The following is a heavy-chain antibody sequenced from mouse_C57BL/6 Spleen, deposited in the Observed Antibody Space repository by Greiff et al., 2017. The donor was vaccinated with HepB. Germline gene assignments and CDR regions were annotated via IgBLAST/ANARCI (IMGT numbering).Heavy chain of an antibody. CDR2: IDPSDSYT. V-gene: IGHV1-50*01. J-gene: IGHJ2*01. D-gene: IGHD4-1*01. CDR3: ARRGNWDNYFDY. Sequence: VQLQQSGAELVKPGASVKLSCKASGYTFTSYWMQWVKQRPGQGLEWIGEIDPSDSYTNYNQKFKGKATLTVDTSSSTAYMQRSSLTSEDSAVYYCARRGNWDNYFDYWGQGTTLTVSS. CDR1: GYTFTSYW.